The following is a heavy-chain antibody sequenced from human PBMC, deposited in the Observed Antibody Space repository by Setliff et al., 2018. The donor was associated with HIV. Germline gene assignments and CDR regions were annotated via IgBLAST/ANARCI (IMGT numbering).Heavy chain of an antibody. CDR2: IYYSGDS. V-gene: IGHV4-59*08. CDR3: ARFARDPTD. CDR1: GASITSSY. Sequence: SETLSLTCTVSGASITSSYWTWIRQSPGRGLEYLGYIYYSGDSNYSPSLKSRLSMSLDASTNQFSLRLNSLTAADTAMYYCARFARDPTDWGRGILVTVSS. J-gene: IGHJ4*02.